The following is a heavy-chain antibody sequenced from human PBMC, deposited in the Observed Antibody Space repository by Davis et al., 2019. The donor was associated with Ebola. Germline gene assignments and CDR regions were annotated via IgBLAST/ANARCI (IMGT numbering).Heavy chain of an antibody. CDR3: ARRVGARSGFDS. CDR1: GYIFTSYA. CDR2: IIPILGIA. Sequence: SVKVSCKASGYIFTSYAISWVRQAPGQGLEWMGRIIPILGIANYAQKFQGRVTITADKSTSTAYMELSSLRSEDTAVYYCARRVGARSGFDSWGQGSLVTVSS. D-gene: IGHD1-26*01. V-gene: IGHV1-69*04. J-gene: IGHJ4*02.